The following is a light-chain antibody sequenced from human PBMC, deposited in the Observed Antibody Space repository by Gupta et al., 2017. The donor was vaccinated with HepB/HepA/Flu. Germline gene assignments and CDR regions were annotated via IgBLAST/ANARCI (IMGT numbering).Light chain of an antibody. CDR3: QQTDSIPIT. V-gene: IGKV1-39*01. CDR2: AAS. CDR1: QSISSF. J-gene: IGKJ5*01. Sequence: DIQMTQSPSSLAAFVGDRVTITCRASQSISSFLNWYQLKPGKAPKLLIYAASSFQSGVPSSFSGSGSGTDFTLTISRRQPADFATYYCQQTDSIPITFGQGTRLEIK.